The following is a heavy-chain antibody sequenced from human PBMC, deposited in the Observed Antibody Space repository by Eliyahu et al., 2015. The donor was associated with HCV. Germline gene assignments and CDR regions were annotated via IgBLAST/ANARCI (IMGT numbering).Heavy chain of an antibody. Sequence: QVQLVESGGGVVQPGRSLRLSXAASGXTFSXXGXHWVRPAPGKGLEWVAVISYDGSNKYYADSVKGRFTISRDNSKNTLYLQMNSLRAEDTAVYYCARVGVIRQWLRSAYFDYWGQGTLVTVSS. J-gene: IGHJ4*02. D-gene: IGHD5-12*01. CDR1: GXTFSXXG. V-gene: IGHV3-30*03. CDR3: ARVGVIRQWLRSAYFDY. CDR2: ISYDGSNK.